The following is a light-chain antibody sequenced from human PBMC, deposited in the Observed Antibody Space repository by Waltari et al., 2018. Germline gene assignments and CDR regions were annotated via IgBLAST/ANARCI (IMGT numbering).Light chain of an antibody. J-gene: IGLJ3*02. CDR3: QTGGHGTWV. CDR1: SGHSSNI. CDR2: INSDGSH. V-gene: IGLV4-69*01. Sequence: QLVLTQSPSASASLGASVKLTCTMDSGHSSNIVAWLQQQPEKGPRYLMKINSDGSHSKGDEIPDRFSGSSSGAERYLPISSVQSEDEADYYCQTGGHGTWVFGGVTNLTVL.